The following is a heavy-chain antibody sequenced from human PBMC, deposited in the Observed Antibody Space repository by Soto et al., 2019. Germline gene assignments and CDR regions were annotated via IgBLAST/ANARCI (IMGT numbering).Heavy chain of an antibody. D-gene: IGHD5-12*01. V-gene: IGHV3-30*18. J-gene: IGHJ4*02. Sequence: PGGSLRLSCAASGFTFSSYGMHWVRQAPGKGLEWVAVISYDGSNKYYADSVKGRFTISRDNSKNTLYLQMNSLRAEDTAVYYCANQKGEYSGYEWHFAYWGQGTLVTVSS. CDR1: GFTFSSYG. CDR2: ISYDGSNK. CDR3: ANQKGEYSGYEWHFAY.